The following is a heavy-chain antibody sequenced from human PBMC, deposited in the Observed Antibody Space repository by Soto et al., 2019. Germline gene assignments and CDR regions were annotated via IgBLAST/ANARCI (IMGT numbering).Heavy chain of an antibody. D-gene: IGHD1-26*01. V-gene: IGHV3-53*01. Sequence: GGSLRLSCAASGFNVSTNYMTRVRQAPGKGLEWVSVIYSGGTTYYADSVKGRFIISRDNFKNTLYLQMNNLRAEDTALYYCARGSGSLYYFHYWGQGTLVTVSS. CDR1: GFNVSTNY. CDR2: IYSGGTT. CDR3: ARGSGSLYYFHY. J-gene: IGHJ4*02.